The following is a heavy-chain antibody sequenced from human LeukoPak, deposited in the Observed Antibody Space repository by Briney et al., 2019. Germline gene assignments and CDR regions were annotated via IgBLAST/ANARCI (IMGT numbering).Heavy chain of an antibody. J-gene: IGHJ4*02. Sequence: PSETLSLTCAVYGGSFSGYYWSWIRQPPGKGLEWIGEINHSGSTNYNPSLKSRVTISVDTSKNQFSLKLTSVTAADTAVYYCARGGGLYSGYDSPGGLDYWGQGTLVTVSS. CDR2: INHSGST. CDR3: ARGGGLYSGYDSPGGLDY. CDR1: GGSFSGYY. V-gene: IGHV4-34*01. D-gene: IGHD5-12*01.